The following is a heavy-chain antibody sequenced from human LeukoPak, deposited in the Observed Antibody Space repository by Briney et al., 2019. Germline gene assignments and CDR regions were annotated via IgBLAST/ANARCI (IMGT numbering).Heavy chain of an antibody. CDR3: ARDGGASTVTTLAFDI. J-gene: IGHJ3*02. D-gene: IGHD4-17*01. Sequence: SVKVSCKASGGTFSSYAISWVRQAPGQGLEWMGGIIPIFGTANYAQKFQGRVTITTDESTSTAYTELSSLRSEDTAVYYCARDGGASTVTTLAFDIWGQGTMVTVSS. CDR2: IIPIFGTA. CDR1: GGTFSSYA. V-gene: IGHV1-69*05.